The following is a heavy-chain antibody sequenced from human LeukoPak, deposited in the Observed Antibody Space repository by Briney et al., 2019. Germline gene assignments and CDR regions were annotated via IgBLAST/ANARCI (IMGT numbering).Heavy chain of an antibody. D-gene: IGHD5-12*01. CDR2: ISAYNGGT. CDR3: AKDGIVATSSFIDY. CDR1: GYTFTSYG. V-gene: IGHV1-18*01. J-gene: IGHJ4*02. Sequence: ASVKVSCKSSGYTFTSYGFSWVRQAPGQGLEWMGWISAYNGGTYYAQNLQDRVTMTIDTSTSTVYMELRSLRSDDTAVYYCAKDGIVATSSFIDYWGQGTLVTVSS.